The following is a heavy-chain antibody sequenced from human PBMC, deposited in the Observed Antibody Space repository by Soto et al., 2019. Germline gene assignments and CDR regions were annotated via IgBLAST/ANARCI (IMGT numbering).Heavy chain of an antibody. CDR1: GGTFSSYA. CDR2: IIPIFGTA. J-gene: IGHJ6*02. V-gene: IGHV1-69*01. D-gene: IGHD1-26*01. CDR3: ASEHLRELVEPWGIDV. Sequence: QVQLVQSGAEVKKPGSSVKVSCKASGGTFSSYAISWVRQAPGQGLEWMGGIIPIFGTANYAQKFQGRVTITAAEYTSTVNMELSSLRSEDTGVYSCASEHLRELVEPWGIDVWGQGTTVTVCS.